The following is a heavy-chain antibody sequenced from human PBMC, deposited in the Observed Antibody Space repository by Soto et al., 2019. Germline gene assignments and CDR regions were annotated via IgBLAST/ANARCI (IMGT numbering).Heavy chain of an antibody. CDR3: VEGDYNPFDY. D-gene: IGHD4-17*01. CDR2: ISPSGDST. V-gene: IGHV3-23*01. Sequence: PVGSLRLSCEASGFTFSSYGMTWVRQAPGKGLEWVSAISPSGDSTEYTDSVKGRFSISRDNSKNTLYLHMNSLRAEDTAVYFCVEGDYNPFDYWGQGILVTVSS. CDR1: GFTFSSYG. J-gene: IGHJ4*02.